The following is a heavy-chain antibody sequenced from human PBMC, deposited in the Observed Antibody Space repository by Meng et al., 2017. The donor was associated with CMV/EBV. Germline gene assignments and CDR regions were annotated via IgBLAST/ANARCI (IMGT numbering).Heavy chain of an antibody. Sequence: SVKVSCKASGYTFTGYYMHWVRQAPGQGLEWMGGIIPIFGTANYAQKFQGRVTITTDESTSTAYMELSSLRSEDTAVYYCASYGDYPWYGMDVWGQGTTVTVSS. CDR3: ASYGDYPWYGMDV. CDR2: IIPIFGTA. CDR1: GYTFTGYY. D-gene: IGHD4-17*01. V-gene: IGHV1-69*05. J-gene: IGHJ6*02.